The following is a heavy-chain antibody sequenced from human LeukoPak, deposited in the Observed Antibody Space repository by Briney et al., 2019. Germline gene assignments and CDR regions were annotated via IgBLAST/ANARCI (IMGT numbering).Heavy chain of an antibody. Sequence: GGSVRLSCAASGFSFSRYWLHWVRPAPGRGRVWVSRVREDRSNTNYASSVKGRFTNTRDNAKETLYLQMNTLKPEDTAVDDCARDHYYSGSGSYYNWGRGTLVTVSS. D-gene: IGHD3-10*01. CDR2: VREDRSNT. CDR1: GFSFSRYW. J-gene: IGHJ4*02. CDR3: ARDHYYSGSGSYYN. V-gene: IGHV3-74*01.